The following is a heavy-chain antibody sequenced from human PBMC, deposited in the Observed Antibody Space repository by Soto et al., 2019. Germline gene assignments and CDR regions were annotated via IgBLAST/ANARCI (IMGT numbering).Heavy chain of an antibody. J-gene: IGHJ6*02. V-gene: IGHV4-59*01. CDR3: ARDLWGYCGTDCYPLDV. CDR1: GGSISSYY. CDR2: IYYSGST. Sequence: SETLSLTCTVSGGSISSYYWSWIRQPPGKGLEWIGYIYYSGSTNYNPSLKSRVIISVDRSKNQFSLKLNSVTAADTAVYYCARDLWGYCGTDCYPLDVWGQGTTVTVSS. D-gene: IGHD2-21*02.